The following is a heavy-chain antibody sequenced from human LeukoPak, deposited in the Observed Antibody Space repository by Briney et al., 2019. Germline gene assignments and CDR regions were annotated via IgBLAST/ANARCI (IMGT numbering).Heavy chain of an antibody. Sequence: SETLSLTCAVYGGSFSGYYWSWIRQPPGKGLEWIGEINHSGSTYYNPSLKSRVTISVDTSKNQFSLKLSSVTAADTAVYYCARDKMDYYYYMDVWGKGTTVTVSS. CDR1: GGSFSGYY. D-gene: IGHD2-8*01. CDR2: INHSGST. CDR3: ARDKMDYYYYMDV. V-gene: IGHV4-34*01. J-gene: IGHJ6*03.